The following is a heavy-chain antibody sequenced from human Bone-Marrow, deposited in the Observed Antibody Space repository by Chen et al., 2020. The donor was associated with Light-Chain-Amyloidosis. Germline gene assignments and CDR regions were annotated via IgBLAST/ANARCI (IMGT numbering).Heavy chain of an antibody. V-gene: IGHV3-9*03. D-gene: IGHD2-15*01. CDR2: ISWNSDYV. Sequence: EVQMVESGGGLVQPGRSLRLSCAASGFTFDDYAMHWVRQVPGKGLEWVSGISWNSDYVGHVDSVRGRFTISRDNAKNSLYLQMDSLGPEDMALYYCVKGAGVGYCSGASCYFDYWGQGTLVTVSS. CDR1: GFTFDDYA. CDR3: VKGAGVGYCSGASCYFDY. J-gene: IGHJ4*02.